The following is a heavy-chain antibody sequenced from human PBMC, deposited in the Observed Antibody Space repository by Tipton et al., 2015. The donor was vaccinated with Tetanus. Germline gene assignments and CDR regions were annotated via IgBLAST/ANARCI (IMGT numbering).Heavy chain of an antibody. CDR3: AGVTAQRTELYFDH. CDR2: VYYTGST. D-gene: IGHD6-13*01. J-gene: IGHJ4*02. Sequence: LRLSCAASGFTFNTYAMSWVRQAPGKGLEWIGYVYYTGSTNYNPSLKSRVTISMDRSKNQISLQLTSVTAADTAVYFCAGVTAQRTELYFDHWGQGTLVTVSS. CDR1: GFTFNTYA. V-gene: IGHV4-59*01.